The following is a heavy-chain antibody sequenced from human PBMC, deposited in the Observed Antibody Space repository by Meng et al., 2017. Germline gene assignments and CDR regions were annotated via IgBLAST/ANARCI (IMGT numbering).Heavy chain of an antibody. D-gene: IGHD6-13*01. CDR1: GFRGTDAW. CDR3: ATGAAAADH. CDR2: INSNSDGGTT. Sequence: VQVVEVGGGLVKPGGSLRLSCVASGFRGTDAWMSWVRQAPGKGLEWVGRINSNSDGGTTDYAAPVKGRFTISRDDSKNTLYLQMNSLITEDTAVYFCATGAAAADHWGQGTLVTVSS. J-gene: IGHJ4*02. V-gene: IGHV3-15*01.